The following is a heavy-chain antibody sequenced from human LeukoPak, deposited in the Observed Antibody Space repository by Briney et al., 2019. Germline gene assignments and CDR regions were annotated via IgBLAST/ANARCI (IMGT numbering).Heavy chain of an antibody. Sequence: GGSLRLSCAASGFTFSSYGMHWVRQAPGKGLEWVAVIWYDGSNKYYADSVKGRFTISRDNSKNTLYLQMNSLRAEDTAAYYCARDSEQSSHGWFALFDYWGQGTLVTVSS. CDR1: GFTFSSYG. J-gene: IGHJ4*02. CDR3: ARDSEQSSHGWFALFDY. V-gene: IGHV3-33*01. D-gene: IGHD3-10*01. CDR2: IWYDGSNK.